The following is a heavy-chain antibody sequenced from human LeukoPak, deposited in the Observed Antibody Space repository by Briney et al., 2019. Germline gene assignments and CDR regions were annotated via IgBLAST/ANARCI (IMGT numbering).Heavy chain of an antibody. CDR3: ARVTRDTVVVVAAIHDAFDI. V-gene: IGHV4-30-4*08. D-gene: IGHD2-15*01. CDR1: GGSISSGDYY. Sequence: SQTLSLTCTVSGGSISSGDYYWSWIRQPPGKGLEWIGYIYYSGSTYYNPSLKSRVTISVDTSKNQFSLKLSSVTAADTAVYYCARVTRDTVVVVAAIHDAFDIWGQGTMVTVSS. J-gene: IGHJ3*02. CDR2: IYYSGST.